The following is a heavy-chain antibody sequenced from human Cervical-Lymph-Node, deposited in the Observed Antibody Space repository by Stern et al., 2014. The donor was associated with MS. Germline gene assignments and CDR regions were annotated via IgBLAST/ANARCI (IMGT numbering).Heavy chain of an antibody. CDR1: GGSISYYY. V-gene: IGHV4-59*01. D-gene: IGHD6-6*01. CDR2: IYYSGST. CDR3: ARGGSSSPPFDY. Sequence: QVQLQESGPGLVKPSETLSLTCTVSGGSISYYYWSLIRQPPGKGLEWIGYIYYSGSTNYNPSLKSRVTISVDTSKNQFSLKLSSVTAADTAVYYCARGGSSSPPFDYWGQGTLVTVSS. J-gene: IGHJ4*02.